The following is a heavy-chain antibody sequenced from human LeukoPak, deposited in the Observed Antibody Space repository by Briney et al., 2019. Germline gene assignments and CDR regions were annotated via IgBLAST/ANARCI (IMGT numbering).Heavy chain of an antibody. J-gene: IGHJ5*02. D-gene: IGHD1-1*01. V-gene: IGHV4-61*08. CDR3: ARFQNWNPKGFDP. CDR1: GGSISSGGYY. Sequence: SETLSLTCTVSGGSISSGGYYWSWIRQPPGKGLEWIGYIYTSGSTNYNPSLKSRVTISVDTSKNQFSLKLSSVTAADTAVYYCARFQNWNPKGFDPWGQGTLVTVSS. CDR2: IYTSGST.